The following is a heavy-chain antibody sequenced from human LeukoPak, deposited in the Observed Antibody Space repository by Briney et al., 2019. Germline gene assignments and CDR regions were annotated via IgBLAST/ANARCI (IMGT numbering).Heavy chain of an antibody. Sequence: GESLKISCKGSGYSFTSYWIGWVRQAPGQGLEWMGWINPNSGGTNYAQKFQGRVTMTRDTSISTAYMELSRLRSDATAVDYWARGADDFWSGYSTTYWGQETLVTVSS. V-gene: IGHV1-2*02. CDR2: INPNSGGT. CDR3: ARGADDFWSGYSTTY. CDR1: GYSFTSYW. D-gene: IGHD3-3*01. J-gene: IGHJ4*02.